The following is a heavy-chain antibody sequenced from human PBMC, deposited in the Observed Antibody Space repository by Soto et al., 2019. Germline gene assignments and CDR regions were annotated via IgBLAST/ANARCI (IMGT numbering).Heavy chain of an antibody. CDR2: IYYSGST. CDR3: ARAAPYTVTTDHYYGMDV. V-gene: IGHV4-31*03. D-gene: IGHD4-17*01. CDR1: GGSISSGGYY. J-gene: IGHJ6*02. Sequence: SSETLSLTCTVSGGSISSGGYYWSWIRQHPGKGLEWIGYIYYSGSTYYNPSLKSRVTISVDTSKNQFSLKLSSVTAADTAVYYCARAAPYTVTTDHYYGMDVWGQGTTVTVSS.